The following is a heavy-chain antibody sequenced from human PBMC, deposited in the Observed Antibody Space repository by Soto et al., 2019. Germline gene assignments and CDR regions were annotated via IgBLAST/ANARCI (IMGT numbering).Heavy chain of an antibody. J-gene: IGHJ4*02. CDR1: GYSFTNYW. D-gene: IGHD5-18*01. Sequence: LRESLKMCCKGSGYSFTNYWISWVRQMPGKGLEWMGRIDPSDSYTNYSPSFQGHVTISADKSISTAYLQWSSLKASDTAMYYCAGPGYSSQDYWGQGTLVTVSS. CDR2: IDPSDSYT. CDR3: AGPGYSSQDY. V-gene: IGHV5-10-1*01.